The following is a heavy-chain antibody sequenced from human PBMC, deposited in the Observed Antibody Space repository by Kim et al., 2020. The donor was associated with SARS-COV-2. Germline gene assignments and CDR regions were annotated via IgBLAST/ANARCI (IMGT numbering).Heavy chain of an antibody. CDR2: ISWNSGSI. D-gene: IGHD1-26*01. CDR3: AKAGGYSGKGGFDP. CDR1: GFTFGDYA. V-gene: IGHV3-9*01. Sequence: GGSLRLSCAASGFTFGDYAMHWVRQAPGKGLEWVSGISWNSGSIGYADSVKGRFTISRDNAKNSLYLQMNSLRAEDTALYYCAKAGGYSGKGGFDPWGQGTLVTVSS. J-gene: IGHJ5*02.